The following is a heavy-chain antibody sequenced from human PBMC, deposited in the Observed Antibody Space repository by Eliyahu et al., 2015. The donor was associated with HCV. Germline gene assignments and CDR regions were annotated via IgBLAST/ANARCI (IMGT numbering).Heavy chain of an antibody. CDR1: GGSIXTYY. CDR2: IHYRGST. J-gene: IGHJ5*02. V-gene: IGHV4-59*01. Sequence: QVQLQESGPGLVKPSETLSLTCTVSGGSIXTYYWSWIRQPPGKGLEWIGYIHYRGSTNYNPSLKSRVTISVDTSKNQFSLNLTSVTAADTAVYYCASGGGGIAVAGTGGWFDPWGQGTLVTVSS. CDR3: ASGGGGIAVAGTGGWFDP. D-gene: IGHD6-19*01.